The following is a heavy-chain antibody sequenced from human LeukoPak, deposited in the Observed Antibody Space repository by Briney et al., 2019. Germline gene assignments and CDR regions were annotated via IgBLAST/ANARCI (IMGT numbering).Heavy chain of an antibody. CDR2: IYTSGST. CDR3: ARHLQKGPLWFGDY. D-gene: IGHD3-10*01. V-gene: IGHV4-61*02. Sequence: SETLSLTCTVSGGSISSSSYYWSWIRQPAGKGLEWIGRIYTSGSTNYNPSLKSRVTISVDTSKNQFSLKLSSVTAADTAVYYCARHLQKGPLWFGDYWGQGTLVTVSS. CDR1: GGSISSSSYY. J-gene: IGHJ4*02.